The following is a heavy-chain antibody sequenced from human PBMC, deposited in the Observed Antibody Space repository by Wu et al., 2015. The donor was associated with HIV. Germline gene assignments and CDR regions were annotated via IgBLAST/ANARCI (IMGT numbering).Heavy chain of an antibody. CDR1: GGTFRSHG. Sequence: QVQLVQSGAEVKKPGSSVKVSCKASGGTFRSHGISWVRQAPGQGLEWMGGIIPIFGTANYAQKFQGRVTITTDESTSTAYMELSSLRSEDTAVYYCASGGTYSSSWYSPGAGTFDYWGQGTLVTVSS. CDR2: IIPIFGTA. CDR3: ASGGTYSSSWYSPGAGTFDY. J-gene: IGHJ4*02. D-gene: IGHD6-13*01. V-gene: IGHV1-69*05.